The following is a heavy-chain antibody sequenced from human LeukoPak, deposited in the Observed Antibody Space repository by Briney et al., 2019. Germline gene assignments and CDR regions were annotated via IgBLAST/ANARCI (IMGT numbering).Heavy chain of an antibody. V-gene: IGHV4-34*01. CDR2: INHSGST. J-gene: IGHJ3*02. CDR3: ARYGSNYEDAFDI. Sequence: SETLSLTCAVYGGSFSGYYWSWIRQPPGKGLEWVGEINHSGSTNYNPSLKSRVTISVDTSKNQFSLKLSSVTAADTAVYYCARYGSNYEDAFDIWGQGTMVTVSS. D-gene: IGHD4-11*01. CDR1: GGSFSGYY.